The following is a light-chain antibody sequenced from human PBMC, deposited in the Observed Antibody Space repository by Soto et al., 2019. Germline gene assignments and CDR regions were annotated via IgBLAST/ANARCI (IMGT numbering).Light chain of an antibody. V-gene: IGKV3-15*01. CDR1: QSVGSK. J-gene: IGKJ1*01. CDR2: GAS. Sequence: EIVMTQSPTTLSVSPGERATLSCRASQSVGSKVAWYQQKPGQAPRLLIYGASTRATGIPARFSGSGSGTEFTLTISSLQSEDFAVYYCQQYNTWPRAFGQGTMVAIK. CDR3: QQYNTWPRA.